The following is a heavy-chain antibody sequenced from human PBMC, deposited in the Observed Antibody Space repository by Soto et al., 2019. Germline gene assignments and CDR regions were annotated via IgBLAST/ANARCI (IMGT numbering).Heavy chain of an antibody. J-gene: IGHJ4*02. CDR2: FDPEDGDT. V-gene: IGHV1-24*01. CDR1: GYTLTELS. CDR3: ANYYSGSGSLADFEY. Sequence: QVQLVQSGAEVKKPGASVKVSCKVSGYTLTELSMHWVRQAPGKGLEWMGGFDPEDGDTNYAQKFQGRVTMTEDTSTDTAYMELSSLRSEDTAVYYCANYYSGSGSLADFEYWGQGTLVTVSS. D-gene: IGHD3-10*01.